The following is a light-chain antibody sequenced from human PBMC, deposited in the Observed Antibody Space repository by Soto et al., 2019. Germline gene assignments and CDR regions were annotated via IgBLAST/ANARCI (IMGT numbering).Light chain of an antibody. CDR2: KAY. CDR3: QQYNSNPLT. J-gene: IGKJ4*01. V-gene: IGKV1-5*03. CDR1: QSISSW. Sequence: DIQMTQSPSTLSASVGDRVTITCRASQSISSWLAWYQQKPWKVPKLLIYKAYSLESGVPSRFSGSGSGTEFTLTTSSLQPDDFATYYCQQYNSNPLTFGGGTKVEIK.